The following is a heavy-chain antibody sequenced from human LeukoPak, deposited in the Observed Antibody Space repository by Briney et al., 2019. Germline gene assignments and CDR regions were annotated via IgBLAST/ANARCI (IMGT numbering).Heavy chain of an antibody. CDR2: ISSDGSNK. D-gene: IGHD3-10*01. CDR3: ARDQITTVRGIIARSTPYYDYHYMDV. J-gene: IGHJ6*03. V-gene: IGHV3-30*04. Sequence: GGSLRLFCAASGFTFSSYAMHWVRQAPGKGLEWVAVISSDGSNKYYADSVKGRFTISGDNSKNTLYLQMNSLRADDTAVYYCARDQITTVRGIIARSTPYYDYHYMDVWGKGTTVTVSS. CDR1: GFTFSSYA.